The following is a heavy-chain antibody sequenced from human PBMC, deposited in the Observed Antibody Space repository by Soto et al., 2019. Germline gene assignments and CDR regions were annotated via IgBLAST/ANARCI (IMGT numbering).Heavy chain of an antibody. Sequence: SETLSLTCNVSGDSVNTGYWSWIRQPPGKGLEWIGFMYFGGSFNYNPSLTSRVTISVDTSKNQFSLKLSSVTAADTAVYYCARHVPDDSSGYINWFDPWGQGTLVTVSS. CDR2: MYFGGSF. D-gene: IGHD3-22*01. CDR1: GDSVNTGY. J-gene: IGHJ5*02. CDR3: ARHVPDDSSGYINWFDP. V-gene: IGHV4-59*08.